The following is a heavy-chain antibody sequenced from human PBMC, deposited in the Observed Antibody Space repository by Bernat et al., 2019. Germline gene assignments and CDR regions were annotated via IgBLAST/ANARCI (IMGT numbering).Heavy chain of an antibody. Sequence: QVQLVQSGAEVKKPGASVKVSCKASGYTFTGYYMHWVRQAPGQGLEWMGWINPNSGGTNYAQKFQGWVTMTRDTSISTAYMELGRLRSDDTAVYYCAREYGDPNCYYYGMDVWGRGTTVTVSS. CDR2: INPNSGGT. V-gene: IGHV1-2*04. CDR3: AREYGDPNCYYYGMDV. CDR1: GYTFTGYY. D-gene: IGHD4-17*01. J-gene: IGHJ6*02.